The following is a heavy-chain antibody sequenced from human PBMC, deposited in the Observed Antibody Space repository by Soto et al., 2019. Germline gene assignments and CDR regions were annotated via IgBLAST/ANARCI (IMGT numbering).Heavy chain of an antibody. Sequence: QVQLVESGGGVVQPGRSLRLSCAASGFTFSSYGMHWVRQAPGKGLEWVAVIWYDGSNKYYADSVKGRFTISRDNSKHTLYLQMNSLRAEDTAVYYCARDRYGEGNYYYYGMDVWGQGTTVTVSS. CDR2: IWYDGSNK. CDR3: ARDRYGEGNYYYYGMDV. V-gene: IGHV3-33*01. D-gene: IGHD4-17*01. CDR1: GFTFSSYG. J-gene: IGHJ6*02.